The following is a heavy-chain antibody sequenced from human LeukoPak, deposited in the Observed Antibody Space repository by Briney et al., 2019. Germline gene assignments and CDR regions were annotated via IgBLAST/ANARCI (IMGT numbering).Heavy chain of an antibody. J-gene: IGHJ4*02. CDR2: INHSGST. D-gene: IGHD2-21*01. Sequence: SETLSLTCAVYGGSFSGYYWSWIRQPPGKGLEWIGEINHSGSTNYNPSLKSRVTISVDTSKNQFSLKLSSVTAADTAVYYCARGNLGEFDYWGQGTLVTVSS. CDR3: ARGNLGEFDY. CDR1: GGSFSGYY. V-gene: IGHV4-34*01.